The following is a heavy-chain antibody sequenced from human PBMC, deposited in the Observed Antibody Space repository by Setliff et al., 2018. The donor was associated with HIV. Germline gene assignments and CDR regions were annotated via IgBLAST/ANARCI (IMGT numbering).Heavy chain of an antibody. V-gene: IGHV4-31*03. Sequence: PSETLSLTCSVSGGSINSGGYYWSWIRQHPGKGLEWIGYIYHSGTTYYNPSLKSRGTISLDMSKNQFSLKLTSVTAADTAVYYCAALTTGYCFDYWGQGTLVTVSS. J-gene: IGHJ4*02. CDR2: IYHSGTT. D-gene: IGHD2-15*01. CDR1: GGSINSGGYY. CDR3: AALTTGYCFDY.